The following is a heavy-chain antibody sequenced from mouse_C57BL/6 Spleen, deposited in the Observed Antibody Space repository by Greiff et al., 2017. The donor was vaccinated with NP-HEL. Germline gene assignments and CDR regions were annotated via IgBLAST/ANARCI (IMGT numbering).Heavy chain of an antibody. CDR1: GYTFTSYW. Sequence: QVQLKQSGAELVRPGSSVKLSCKASGYTFTSYWMHWVKQRPIQGLEWIGNIDPSDSETHYNQKFKDKATLTVDKSSSTAYMQLSSLTSEDSAVYYCARGGSYSNSFAYWGQGTLVTVSA. CDR2: IDPSDSET. D-gene: IGHD2-5*01. CDR3: ARGGSYSNSFAY. J-gene: IGHJ3*01. V-gene: IGHV1-52*01.